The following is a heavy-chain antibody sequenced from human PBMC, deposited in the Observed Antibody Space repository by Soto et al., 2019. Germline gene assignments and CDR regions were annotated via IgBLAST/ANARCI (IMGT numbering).Heavy chain of an antibody. J-gene: IGHJ4*02. CDR1: GYTFTSYG. V-gene: IGHV1-18*04. CDR2: ISAYNGNT. Sequence: QVQLVQSGAEVKKPGASVKVSCKASGYTFTSYGISWVRQAPGQGLEWMGWISAYNGNTNYAQKLQGRVTMTTDTSTSTAYMELRSLRSDDTAAYYSARDSGITMVRGGIGGVDYWGQGTLVTVSS. CDR3: ARDSGITMVRGGIGGVDY. D-gene: IGHD3-10*01.